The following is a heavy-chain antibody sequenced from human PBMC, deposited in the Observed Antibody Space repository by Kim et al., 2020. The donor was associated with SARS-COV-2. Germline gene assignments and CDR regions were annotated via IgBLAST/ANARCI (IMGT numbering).Heavy chain of an antibody. Sequence: ASVKVSCKASGYTFTSYYMHWVRQAPGQGLEWMGIINPSGGSTSYAQKFQGRVTMTRDTSTSTVYMELSSLRSEDTAVYYCARSQSRELGYCSSTSCLKRIAVMGYGFDYWGQGTLVTVSS. V-gene: IGHV1-46*01. CDR2: INPSGGST. CDR3: ARSQSRELGYCSSTSCLKRIAVMGYGFDY. CDR1: GYTFTSYY. D-gene: IGHD2-2*01. J-gene: IGHJ4*02.